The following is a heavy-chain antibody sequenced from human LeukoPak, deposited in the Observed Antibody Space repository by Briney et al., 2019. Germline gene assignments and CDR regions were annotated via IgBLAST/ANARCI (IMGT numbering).Heavy chain of an antibody. Sequence: GGSLRLSCAASGFTFSSYGMHWVRQAPGKGLEWVAVISYDGSNRYYADSVKGRFTISRDNSKNTLYLQMNSLRAEDTAVYYCAKRGRFAGNWFDPWGQGTLVTVSS. V-gene: IGHV3-30*18. CDR2: ISYDGSNR. J-gene: IGHJ5*02. D-gene: IGHD3-10*01. CDR1: GFTFSSYG. CDR3: AKRGRFAGNWFDP.